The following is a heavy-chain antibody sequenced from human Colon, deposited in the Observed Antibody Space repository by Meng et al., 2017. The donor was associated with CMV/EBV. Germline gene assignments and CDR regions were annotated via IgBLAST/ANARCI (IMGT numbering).Heavy chain of an antibody. Sequence: QVQRKQAGTEVKKPGASLKASCKTSGYTFTAKHLHWVRHAPGQGLEWMGWIYPQNGGTYFAQKFQGRVTMTSDTSISTAYMELSSLTSDDTAIYYCIKEDWYFDFWGQGTLVTVSS. D-gene: IGHD2-21*01. V-gene: IGHV1-2*02. CDR2: IYPQNGGT. CDR1: GYTFTAKH. J-gene: IGHJ4*02. CDR3: IKEDWYFDF.